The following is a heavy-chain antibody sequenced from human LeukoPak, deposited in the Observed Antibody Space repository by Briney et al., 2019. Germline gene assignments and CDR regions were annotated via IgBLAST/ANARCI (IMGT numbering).Heavy chain of an antibody. D-gene: IGHD4-17*01. CDR3: ARTPRPYGDYALWWFDP. J-gene: IGHJ5*02. CDR1: GGSISSSSYS. V-gene: IGHV4-39*01. Sequence: PSETLSLTCTVSGGSISSSSYSWGWIRQPPGKGLEWIGSIYYSGSTYYNPSLKSRVTISVDTSKNQFSLKLSSVTAADTAVYYCARTPRPYGDYALWWFDPWGQGTLVTVSS. CDR2: IYYSGST.